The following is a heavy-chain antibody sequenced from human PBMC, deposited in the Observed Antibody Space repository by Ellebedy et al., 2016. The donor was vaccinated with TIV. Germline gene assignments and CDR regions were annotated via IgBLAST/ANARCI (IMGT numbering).Heavy chain of an antibody. V-gene: IGHV5-51*01. CDR3: ARRKDYSNPSFDY. CDR1: GYSFTNYW. D-gene: IGHD6-6*01. CDR2: IYPGDSDT. J-gene: IGHJ4*02. Sequence: GESLKISCKGSGYSFTNYWIGWVRQMPGKGLEWMGLIYPGDSDTRYSPSFLGQVTISADKSINTAYLQWSSLRASDTAMYYCARRKDYSNPSFDYWGQGTLVTVSS.